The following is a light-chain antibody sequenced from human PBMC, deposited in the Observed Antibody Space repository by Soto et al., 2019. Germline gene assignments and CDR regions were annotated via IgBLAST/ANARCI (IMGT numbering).Light chain of an antibody. Sequence: IQMTQSPSSVSASVGDRVTVTWRASQGISNYLNWYQQKPGKAPKLLIYDASNLETGVPSRFSGSGSGTDFTFTISSLQPEDIATYYCQQYDNLPLTFGGGTKVDIK. J-gene: IGKJ4*01. CDR1: QGISNY. CDR2: DAS. CDR3: QQYDNLPLT. V-gene: IGKV1-33*01.